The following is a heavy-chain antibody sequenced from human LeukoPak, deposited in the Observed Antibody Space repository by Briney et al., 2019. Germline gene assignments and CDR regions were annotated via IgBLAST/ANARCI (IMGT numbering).Heavy chain of an antibody. Sequence: SAKVSCKASGGTFISYAISWVRQAPGQGLEWMGGIIPIFGTANYAQKFQGRVTITADESTSTAYMELSSLRSEDTAVYYCARASPDYCSSTSCWVDYWGQGTLVTVSS. D-gene: IGHD2-2*01. V-gene: IGHV1-69*13. CDR2: IIPIFGTA. CDR1: GGTFISYA. CDR3: ARASPDYCSSTSCWVDY. J-gene: IGHJ4*02.